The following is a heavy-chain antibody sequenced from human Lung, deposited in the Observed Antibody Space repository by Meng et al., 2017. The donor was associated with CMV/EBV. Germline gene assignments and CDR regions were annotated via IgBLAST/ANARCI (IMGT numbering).Heavy chain of an antibody. J-gene: IGHJ6*02. CDR1: GYTFTSYD. CDR3: AGGKGSYYNYYGMEV. Sequence: SVKVSCXASGYTFTSYDINWVRQATGQGLEWMGWMNPNSGNTGYAQKLQGRVTMTRNTSISTAYMELSSLRSEDTAVYYCAGGKGSYYNYYGMEVWGQGTTVTVSS. V-gene: IGHV1-8*01. CDR2: MNPNSGNT. D-gene: IGHD5-18*01.